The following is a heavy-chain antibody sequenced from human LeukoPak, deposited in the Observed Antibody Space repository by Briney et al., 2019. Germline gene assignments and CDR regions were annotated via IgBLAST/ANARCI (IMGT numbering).Heavy chain of an antibody. CDR1: GFTFSSYE. CDR2: ISSSGSTI. Sequence: GGSLRLSCAASGFTFSSYEMNWVRQAPGKGLEWVSYISSSGSTIYYADSVKGRFTISRDNAKNSLYLQMNSLRAEDTAVYYCARDGSGSISYYYYGIDAWGQGTTVTVSS. D-gene: IGHD3-10*01. V-gene: IGHV3-48*03. J-gene: IGHJ6*02. CDR3: ARDGSGSISYYYYGIDA.